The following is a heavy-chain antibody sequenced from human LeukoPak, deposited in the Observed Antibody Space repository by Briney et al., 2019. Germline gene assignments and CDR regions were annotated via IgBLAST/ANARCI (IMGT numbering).Heavy chain of an antibody. J-gene: IGHJ4*02. Sequence: ETLSLTCTVSGGSISSSSYYWGWIRQPPGKGLEWVANIKQDETEKFYLGSVKGRFTISRDNAKNSLYLQTNSLRVEDTALYYCVRLGSTSPGNWYKLFDQWGQGTLVTVSS. CDR1: GGSISSSSYY. V-gene: IGHV3-7*03. CDR2: IKQDETEK. CDR3: VRLGSTSPGNWYKLFDQ. D-gene: IGHD2-2*01.